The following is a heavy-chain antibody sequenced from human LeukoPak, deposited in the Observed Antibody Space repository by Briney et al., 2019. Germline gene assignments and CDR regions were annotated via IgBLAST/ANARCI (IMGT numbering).Heavy chain of an antibody. D-gene: IGHD6-13*01. CDR2: ISSSSSTI. CDR1: GFTFSSYS. J-gene: IGHJ4*02. CDR3: ARDPAAAGAPNS. Sequence: GGSLRLSCAASGFTFSSYSMNWVRQAPGKGLEWVSYISSSSSTIYHADSVKGRFTISRDNAKNSLYLQMNSLRAEDTAVYYCARDPAAAGAPNSWGQGTLVTVSS. V-gene: IGHV3-48*01.